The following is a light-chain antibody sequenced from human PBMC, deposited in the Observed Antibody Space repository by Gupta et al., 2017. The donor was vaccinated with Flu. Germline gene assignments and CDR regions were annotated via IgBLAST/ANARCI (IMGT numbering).Light chain of an antibody. CDR1: TGAVTNGHY. Sequence: QAVVTQEPSLTVSPGGTVTLTCGSSTGAVTNGHYVYWFQQKPGQAPRSLIYDTRGNHSWTPARFPGSLLGGKAALTLSGAQPEDEAEYYCLVVYSGDRVFGTGTKVTVL. CDR3: LVVYSGDRV. J-gene: IGLJ1*01. CDR2: DTR. V-gene: IGLV7-46*01.